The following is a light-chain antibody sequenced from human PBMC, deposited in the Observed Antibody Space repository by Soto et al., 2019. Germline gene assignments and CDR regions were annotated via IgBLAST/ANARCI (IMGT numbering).Light chain of an antibody. CDR2: DVN. CDR3: CSYAGSYAWV. CDR1: SSDVGTYNY. J-gene: IGLJ3*02. V-gene: IGLV2-11*01. Sequence: QSALTQPRSVSGSLGQSVTISCTGTSSDVGTYNYVSWYQQHPGKAPKLMIYDVNERPSGVPDRFSGSKSGNTASLTVSGLQAEDEADYYCCSYAGSYAWVFGGGTKLTVL.